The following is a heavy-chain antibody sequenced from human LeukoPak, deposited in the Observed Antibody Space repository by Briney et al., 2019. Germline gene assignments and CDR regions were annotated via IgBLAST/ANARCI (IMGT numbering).Heavy chain of an antibody. CDR2: IYYSGST. Sequence: SETLSLTCTVSGGSISSSSYYWGWIRQPPGKGLEWIGSIYYSGSTYYNPSLKSRVTISVDTSKNQFSLKLSSVTAADTAVYYCAADRNNRSWYYYWGQGILVTVSS. CDR1: GGSISSSSYY. V-gene: IGHV4-39*01. D-gene: IGHD2/OR15-2a*01. CDR3: AADRNNRSWYYY. J-gene: IGHJ4*02.